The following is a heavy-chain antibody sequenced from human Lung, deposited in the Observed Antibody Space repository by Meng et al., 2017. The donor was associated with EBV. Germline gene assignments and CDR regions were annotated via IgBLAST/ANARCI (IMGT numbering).Heavy chain of an antibody. J-gene: IGHJ2*01. V-gene: IGHV6-1*02. CDR2: TYYRSKWYN. Sequence: QVHPRHSRPELVQPSRPLPLTSVISGDSVSSSSAAWTWIRQSPSRGLEWLGRTYYRSKWYNDYAVFVKSRITINPDTSKNQFSLQLNSVTPEDTAVYYCARGATSVFDLWGRGTLVTVS. CDR1: GDSVSSSSAA. CDR3: ARGATSVFDL.